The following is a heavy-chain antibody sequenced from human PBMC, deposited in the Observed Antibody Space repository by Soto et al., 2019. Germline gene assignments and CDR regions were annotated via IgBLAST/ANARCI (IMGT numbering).Heavy chain of an antibody. J-gene: IGHJ4*02. CDR3: ATGDSYGIALPQFDD. CDR2: FDPEDGET. D-gene: IGHD5-18*01. V-gene: IGHV1-24*01. Sequence: ASVKVSCKVSGYTLTELSMHWVRQAPGKGLEWMGGFDPEDGETIYAQKFQGRVTMTEDTSTDTAYMELSSLRSEDTAVYYCATGDSYGIALPQFDDWGKGTLVPVAS. CDR1: GYTLTELS.